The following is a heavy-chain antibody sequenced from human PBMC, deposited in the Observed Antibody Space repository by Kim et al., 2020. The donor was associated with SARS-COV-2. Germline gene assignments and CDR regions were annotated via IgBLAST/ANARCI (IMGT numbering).Heavy chain of an antibody. V-gene: IGHV3-48*03. J-gene: IGHJ6*02. CDR3: ARDLGYCSSTSCYRYYYYGMDV. CDR2: ISSSGSTI. CDR1: GFTFSSYE. Sequence: GGSLRLSCAASGFTFSSYEMNWVRQAPGKGLEWVSYISSSGSTIYYADSVKGRFTISRDNAKNSLYLQMNSLRAEDTAVYYCARDLGYCSSTSCYRYYYYGMDVWGQGTTVTVSS. D-gene: IGHD2-2*01.